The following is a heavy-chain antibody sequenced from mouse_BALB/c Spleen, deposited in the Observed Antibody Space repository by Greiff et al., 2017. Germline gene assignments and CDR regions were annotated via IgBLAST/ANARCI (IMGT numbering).Heavy chain of an antibody. CDR2: IWAGGST. D-gene: IGHD1-2*01. CDR3: ARAPGDGGADY. V-gene: IGHV2-9*02. Sequence: VQLQESGPGLVAPSQSLSITCTVSGFSLTSYGVHWVRQPPGKGLEWLGVIWAGGSTNYNSDLMSRLSISKDNSKSQVFLKMNSLQTDDTAMYYCARAPGDGGADYWGQGTSVTVSS. CDR1: GFSLTSYG. J-gene: IGHJ4*01.